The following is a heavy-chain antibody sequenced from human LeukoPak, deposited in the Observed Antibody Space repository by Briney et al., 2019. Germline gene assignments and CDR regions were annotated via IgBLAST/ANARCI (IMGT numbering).Heavy chain of an antibody. CDR3: TRSFPGIVGAADF. J-gene: IGHJ4*02. Sequence: SETLSLTCTVSGGSIISYYWSWIRQSPQKGLEWIAYIHSSGKTNYNPSLKSRVTISVDTSKNQFSLKVTSMTAADTGVYYCTRSFPGIVGAADFWGQGTQVTVSS. CDR1: GGSIISYY. D-gene: IGHD1-26*01. CDR2: IHSSGKT. V-gene: IGHV4-59*01.